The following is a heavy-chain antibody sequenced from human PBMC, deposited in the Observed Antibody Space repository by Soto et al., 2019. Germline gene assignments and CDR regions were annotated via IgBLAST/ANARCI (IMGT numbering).Heavy chain of an antibody. CDR1: GFSVSNTY. V-gene: IGHV3-53*01. Sequence: AGGSLRLSCAVSGFSVSNTYMSWVRQAPGKGLEWISVIYRGRATYYADSVKGRFTISRDDSRNTVYLQMNSLTTEDTAVYFCARDRSDSSRADSFDIWGQGTMVTVSS. CDR3: ARDRSDSSRADSFDI. CDR2: IYRGRAT. D-gene: IGHD6-25*01. J-gene: IGHJ3*02.